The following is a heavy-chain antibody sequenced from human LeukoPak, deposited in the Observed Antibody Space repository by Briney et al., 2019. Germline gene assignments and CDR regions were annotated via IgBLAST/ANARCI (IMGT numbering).Heavy chain of an antibody. Sequence: SVKVSCKASGGTFSNYAISWVRQAPGQGLEWMGRIIPMFGTTNYAQKFQGRVTITTDESTSTAYMEVSSLRIEDTAVYYCASVTVTTWAPDGHMDVWGKGNTVTVSS. V-gene: IGHV1-69*05. CDR1: GGTFSNYA. J-gene: IGHJ6*03. CDR2: IIPMFGTT. CDR3: ASVTVTTWAPDGHMDV. D-gene: IGHD4-11*01.